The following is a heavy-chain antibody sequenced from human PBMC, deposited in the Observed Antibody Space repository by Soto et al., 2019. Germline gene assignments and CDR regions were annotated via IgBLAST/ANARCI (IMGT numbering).Heavy chain of an antibody. D-gene: IGHD2-2*01. CDR2: TYYRSKWYN. Sequence: PSQTLSLPCAISGDTVSSDSAAWNWIRQSPSRGLEWLGRTYYRSKWYNDYAVSVKSRIIINPDTSRNQFSLHLNSVTPDDTAVYYCARDFRTPDSTSWFNWFDPWGQGILVTVSS. V-gene: IGHV6-1*01. CDR3: ARDFRTPDSTSWFNWFDP. J-gene: IGHJ5*02. CDR1: GDTVSSDSAA.